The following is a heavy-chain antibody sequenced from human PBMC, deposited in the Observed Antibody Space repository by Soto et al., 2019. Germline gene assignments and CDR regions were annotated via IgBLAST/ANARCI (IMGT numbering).Heavy chain of an antibody. Sequence: SETLSLTCTVSGGSISSYYWSWIRQPPGKGLEWIGYIYYSGSTNYNPSLKSRVTISVDTSKNQFSLKLSSATAADTAVYYCARVAYNNFAYYYYCMDVWGQGTTVTVSS. CDR2: IYYSGST. D-gene: IGHD4-4*01. J-gene: IGHJ6*02. CDR1: GGSISSYY. V-gene: IGHV4-59*01. CDR3: ARVAYNNFAYYYYCMDV.